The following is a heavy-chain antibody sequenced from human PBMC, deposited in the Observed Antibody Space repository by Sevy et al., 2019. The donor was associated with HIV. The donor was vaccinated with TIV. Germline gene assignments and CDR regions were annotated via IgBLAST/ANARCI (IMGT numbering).Heavy chain of an antibody. CDR1: GYTFAVYY. CDR2: INPNTGVT. V-gene: IGHV1-2*06. D-gene: IGHD5-12*01. CDR3: AVLATISSFDY. J-gene: IGHJ4*02. Sequence: PSVKVSCKASGYTFAVYYLHWVRQAPGQGLEWMGRINPNTGVTNYPQKFQGRVTMTRDTSITTAYMELPRLGSDDTAVYYCAVLATISSFDYWGQGSLVTVSS.